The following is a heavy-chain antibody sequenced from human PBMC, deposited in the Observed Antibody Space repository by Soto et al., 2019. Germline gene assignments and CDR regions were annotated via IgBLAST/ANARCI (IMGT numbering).Heavy chain of an antibody. CDR2: IKQDGSEK. J-gene: IGHJ4*02. Sequence: GSLRLSCAASGFTFSSYWMSWVRQAPGKGLEWVANIKQDGSEKYYVDSVKGRFTISRDNAKNSLYLRLISLRAEDTAVYYCARSHDYYDSSAYWYWGQGTLVTVSS. D-gene: IGHD3-22*01. CDR3: ARSHDYYDSSAYWY. V-gene: IGHV3-7*05. CDR1: GFTFSSYW.